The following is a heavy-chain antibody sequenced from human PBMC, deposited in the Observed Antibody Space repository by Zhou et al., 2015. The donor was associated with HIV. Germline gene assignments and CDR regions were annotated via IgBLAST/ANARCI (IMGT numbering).Heavy chain of an antibody. CDR3: ARDAPHYRIVVVRVDAFDI. Sequence: QVQLVQSGAEVKKPGSSVKVSCKASGGTFSSYAISWVRQAPGQGLEWMGGIIPIFGTANYAQKFQGRVTITADESTSTAYMELSSLRSEDTAVYYCARDAPHYRIVVVRVDAFDIWGQGTMVTVSS. CDR2: IIPIFGTA. CDR1: GGTFSSYA. D-gene: IGHD3-22*01. J-gene: IGHJ3*02. V-gene: IGHV1-69*12.